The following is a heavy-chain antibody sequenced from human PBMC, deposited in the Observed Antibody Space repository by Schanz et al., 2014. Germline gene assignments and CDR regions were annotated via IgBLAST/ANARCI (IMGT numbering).Heavy chain of an antibody. Sequence: QVQLQESGPGLVKPSQTLSLTCIVSGGSISSGTYYWSWLRQPAGKGLEWIGRFYTSGSTNYNPSLKSRVAIPLAPSKNQFSLKQSSGTAADTAVYYCAREPLSGYNWFDPWGQGSLVTVSS. CDR2: FYTSGST. CDR3: AREPLSGYNWFDP. J-gene: IGHJ5*02. CDR1: GGSISSGTYY. D-gene: IGHD6-25*01. V-gene: IGHV4-61*02.